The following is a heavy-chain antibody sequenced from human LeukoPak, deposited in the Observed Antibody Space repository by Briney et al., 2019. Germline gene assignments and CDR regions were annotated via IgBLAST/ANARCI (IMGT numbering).Heavy chain of an antibody. CDR1: GFTFSTYW. CDR3: ASDRAYSQFDY. D-gene: IGHD2-15*01. CDR2: IKEDGSDT. Sequence: GGSLRLSCAASGFTFSTYWMDWVRQAPGKGLEWVASIKEDGSDTNYVGSVRGRFTVSRDNTKNSLYLQMNSLRADDTTVYYCASDRAYSQFDYWGQGTLVTVSS. J-gene: IGHJ4*02. V-gene: IGHV3-7*01.